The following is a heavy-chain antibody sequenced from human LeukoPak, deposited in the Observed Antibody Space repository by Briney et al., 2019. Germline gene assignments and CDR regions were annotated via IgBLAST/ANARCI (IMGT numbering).Heavy chain of an antibody. Sequence: GGSLRLSCAASGFTFNTYWMHWVRQAPGKGLVWVSRINGDGSSTTYADSVKGRFTISRDNAKNTLYLQMNSQRAEDTAVYYCVRAPPSNGYSYHFDIWGQGTMVTVSS. D-gene: IGHD5-18*01. CDR3: VRAPPSNGYSYHFDI. CDR1: GFTFNTYW. J-gene: IGHJ3*02. CDR2: INGDGSST. V-gene: IGHV3-74*03.